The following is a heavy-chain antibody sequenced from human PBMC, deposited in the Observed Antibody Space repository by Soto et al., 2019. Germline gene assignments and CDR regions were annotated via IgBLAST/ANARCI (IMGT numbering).Heavy chain of an antibody. D-gene: IGHD2-21*02. CDR1: GYSFTSYH. V-gene: IGHV5-51*01. Sequence: EVQLVQSGAEVKKPGESLKISCKGSGYSFTSYHIVWVRQMPGKGLEWMGIIYTGDSETRYSPSLQGQVTMSADKFTSTAYLQWSSLKSSDTAMYYCARRSYCDGDCTRRPYDYYGMDVWGQGTTVTVSS. CDR2: IYTGDSET. J-gene: IGHJ6*02. CDR3: ARRSYCDGDCTRRPYDYYGMDV.